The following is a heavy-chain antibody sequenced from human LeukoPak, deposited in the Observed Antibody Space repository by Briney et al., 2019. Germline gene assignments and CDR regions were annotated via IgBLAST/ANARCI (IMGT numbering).Heavy chain of an antibody. CDR2: IYYSGST. D-gene: IGHD1-26*01. Sequence: PSETLSLTCTVSGGSISSSSYYWGWIRQPPGKGLEWIGSIYYSGSTYYNPSLKSRVTISVDTSKNQFSLKLSSVTAADTAVYYCARQVAELYHYYYYMDVWGKGTTVTVSS. J-gene: IGHJ6*03. CDR3: ARQVAELYHYYYYMDV. CDR1: GGSISSSSYY. V-gene: IGHV4-39*01.